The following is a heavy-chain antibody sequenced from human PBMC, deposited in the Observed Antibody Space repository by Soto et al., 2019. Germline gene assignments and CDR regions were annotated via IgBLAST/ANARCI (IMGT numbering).Heavy chain of an antibody. D-gene: IGHD3-22*01. Sequence: GASVKVSCKASGCTFSSYAISWVRQAPGQGLEWMGGIIPIFGTANYAQKFQGRVTITADKSTSTAYMELSSLRFEDTAVYYCVKDRDSNSWPSRDVWGPGTTVTVS. CDR3: VKDRDSNSWPSRDV. V-gene: IGHV1-69*06. CDR2: IIPIFGTA. CDR1: GCTFSSYA. J-gene: IGHJ6*02.